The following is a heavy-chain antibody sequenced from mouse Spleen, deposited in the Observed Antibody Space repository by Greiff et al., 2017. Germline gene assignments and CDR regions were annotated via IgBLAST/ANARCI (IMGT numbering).Heavy chain of an antibody. CDR2: ILPGSGST. V-gene: IGHV1-9*01. CDR1: GYTFTGYW. J-gene: IGHJ4*01. Sequence: VQLQQSGAELMKPGASVKLSCKATGYTFTGYWIEWVKQRPGHGLEWIGEILPGSGSTNYNEKYKGKATFTADTSSNTAYMQLSSLTTEDSAIYYCARSYYYGSRYYYAMDYWGQGTSVTVSS. CDR3: ARSYYYGSRYYYAMDY. D-gene: IGHD1-1*01.